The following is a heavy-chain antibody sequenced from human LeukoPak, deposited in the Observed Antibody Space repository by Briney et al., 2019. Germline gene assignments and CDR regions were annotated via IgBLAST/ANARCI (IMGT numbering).Heavy chain of an antibody. V-gene: IGHV4-59*01. J-gene: IGHJ4*02. CDR1: GGSISNYY. CDR3: ARVPRGGTTDY. D-gene: IGHD1-7*01. Sequence: SETLSLTYTVSGGSISNYYWSWIRQPLGKGLEWIGYIYYNGSTNYNPSLKCRVSISVDTSKNQFSLKLNSVTAADTAVYFCARVPRGGTTDYWGQGTLVTVSS. CDR2: IYYNGST.